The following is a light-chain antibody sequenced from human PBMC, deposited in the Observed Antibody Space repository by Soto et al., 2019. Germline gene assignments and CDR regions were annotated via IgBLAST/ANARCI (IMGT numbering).Light chain of an antibody. CDR1: QSVSSSY. V-gene: IGKV3-20*01. Sequence: EILLTQSPGTLSLSPGERATLSCRASQSVSSSYLAWYQHKPGQATRLLLYGASSRATGIPDRFSGSGSGTDFTLTISRLEPEDFAVYYCQHYGSSPWTCGQGTKVEIK. CDR2: GAS. CDR3: QHYGSSPWT. J-gene: IGKJ1*01.